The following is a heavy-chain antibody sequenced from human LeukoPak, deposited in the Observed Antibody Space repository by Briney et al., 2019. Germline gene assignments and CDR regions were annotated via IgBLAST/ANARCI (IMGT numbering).Heavy chain of an antibody. CDR3: ARGNSRGDYYYLDV. Sequence: PSETLSLTCSVSGYSIRSGYYWDWIRQPPRKGLEWIGTIYRSGSTYYNPSLNSRVTISLDTSKNQFFLKLRSVAAADTAVYYCARGNSRGDYYYLDVWGKGTTVTVSS. CDR1: GYSIRSGYY. CDR2: IYRSGST. D-gene: IGHD4-11*01. V-gene: IGHV4-38-2*02. J-gene: IGHJ6*03.